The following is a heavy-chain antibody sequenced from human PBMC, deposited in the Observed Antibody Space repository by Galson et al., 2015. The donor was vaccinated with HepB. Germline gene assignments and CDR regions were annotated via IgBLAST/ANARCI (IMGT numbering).Heavy chain of an antibody. D-gene: IGHD6-6*01. CDR2: IDGDGSST. V-gene: IGHV3-74*01. J-gene: IGHJ6*03. CDR1: GLTFSNYW. CDR3: ARERDSSSGYYYMDV. Sequence: SLRLSCAGSGLTFSNYWMHWVRQVPGKGLVWVSRIDGDGSSTNYADSVKGRFTISRDNAENTLYLHMNALRAEDTAVYYCARERDSSSGYYYMDVWGKGTTVTVSS.